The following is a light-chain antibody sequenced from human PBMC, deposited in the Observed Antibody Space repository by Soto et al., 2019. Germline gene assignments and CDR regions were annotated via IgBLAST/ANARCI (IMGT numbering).Light chain of an antibody. CDR3: QQYGTSPLT. CDR1: QSVTNNY. CDR2: GTS. Sequence: EIVLTQSPGTLSLSPGERATLSCRASQSVTNNYFAWYQQKPGQAPRLLTYGTSSRATGIPDRFSGSGSGTDFSLTISRLEPEDFAVYYCQQYGTSPLTFGGGTKVES. V-gene: IGKV3-20*01. J-gene: IGKJ4*01.